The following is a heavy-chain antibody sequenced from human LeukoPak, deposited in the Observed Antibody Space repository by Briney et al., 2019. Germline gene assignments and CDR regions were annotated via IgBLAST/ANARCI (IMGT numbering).Heavy chain of an antibody. V-gene: IGHV4-31*03. Sequence: PSETLSLTCTVSGGYIGGDTYYWDWIRQPPGKRLERIGYIYYTGSTYSNPSLNSRVTVSLDTSKNQFSLKLTSETAADTDVYYSLRESRTGWYGRGGFDSWGRGTMVTVCS. D-gene: IGHD6-19*01. J-gene: IGHJ3*02. CDR2: IYYTGST. CDR1: GGYIGGDTYY. CDR3: LRESRTGWYGRGGFDS.